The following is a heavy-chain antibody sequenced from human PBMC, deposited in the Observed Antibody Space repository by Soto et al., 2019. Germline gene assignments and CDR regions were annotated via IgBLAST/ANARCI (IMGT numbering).Heavy chain of an antibody. CDR1: GYIFTDSH. CDR2: SNPKTGDT. V-gene: IGHV1-2*02. Sequence: GASVKVSCKASGYIFTDSHIHWVRQASGQGLEWLGWSNPKTGDTHYSQKFQGRIIMTRDTSISTAYLEVTNLTSDDTAVYYCERDPPRFFTSSPEGAGLWGQGTLVTVSS. J-gene: IGHJ4*02. D-gene: IGHD6-6*01. CDR3: ERDPPRFFTSSPEGAGL.